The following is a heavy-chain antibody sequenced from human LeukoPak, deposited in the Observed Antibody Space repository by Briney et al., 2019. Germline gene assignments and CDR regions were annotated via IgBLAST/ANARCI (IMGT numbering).Heavy chain of an antibody. V-gene: IGHV4-61*02. CDR3: ARDGFLSNYYYYYGMDV. Sequence: SETLSLTCTVSGGSISSGSYYWSWIRQPAGKGLEWIGRIYTSGSTNYNPSLKSRVTISVDTSKNQFSLKLSSVTAADTAVYYCARDGFLSNYYYYYGMDVWGQGTAVTVSS. CDR1: GGSISSGSYY. D-gene: IGHD3-3*02. J-gene: IGHJ6*02. CDR2: IYTSGST.